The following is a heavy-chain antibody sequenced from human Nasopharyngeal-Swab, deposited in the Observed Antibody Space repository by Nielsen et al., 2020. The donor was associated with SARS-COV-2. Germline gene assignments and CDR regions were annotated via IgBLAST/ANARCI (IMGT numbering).Heavy chain of an antibody. CDR3: ARETYYYDSSGYYLDAFDI. Sequence: GESLKISCAASGFTFSSYAMHWVRQAPGKGLEWVSVISYDGCNKYYADSVKGRFTISRDNSKTPLYLQMNSLRAEDTAVYYCARETYYYDSSGYYLDAFDIWGQGTMVTVSS. V-gene: IGHV3-30*04. J-gene: IGHJ3*02. D-gene: IGHD3-22*01. CDR1: GFTFSSYA. CDR2: ISYDGCNK.